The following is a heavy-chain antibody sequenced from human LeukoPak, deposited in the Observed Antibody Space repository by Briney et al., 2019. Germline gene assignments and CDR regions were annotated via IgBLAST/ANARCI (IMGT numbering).Heavy chain of an antibody. V-gene: IGHV1-69*05. CDR2: IIPIYGTL. CDR1: GGTFTTNG. J-gene: IGHJ6*03. CDR3: ARDHWGIVENGYDYFYYDMDV. D-gene: IGHD7-27*01. Sequence: SVKVSCKASGGTFTTNGFSWVRQAPGQGLEWMGAIIPIYGTLKYAPRFQGRVTITTDESTSTAYMELSSLRSDDTAVYYCARDHWGIVENGYDYFYYDMDVWGKGTTVTVSS.